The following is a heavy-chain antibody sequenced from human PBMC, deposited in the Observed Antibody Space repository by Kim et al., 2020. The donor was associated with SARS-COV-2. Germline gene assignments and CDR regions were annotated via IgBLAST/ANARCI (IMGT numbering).Heavy chain of an antibody. CDR3: AKGVTNSGFDY. Sequence: GGSLRLSCAATGFTFSTSPMGWVRQAPGKGLEWVSRISWDGKKTYYADSVKGRVTMSSDKSKNTVDLHMNSLRVEDTAVYYCAKGVTNSGFDYWGQGAQV. CDR1: GFTFSTSP. V-gene: IGHV3-23*01. J-gene: IGHJ4*02. CDR2: ISWDGKKT. D-gene: IGHD4-17*01.